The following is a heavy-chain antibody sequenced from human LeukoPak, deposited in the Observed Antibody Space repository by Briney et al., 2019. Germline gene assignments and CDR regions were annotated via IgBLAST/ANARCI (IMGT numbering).Heavy chain of an antibody. Sequence: ASVKVSCKASGYTFTSYGISWVRQAPGQGLELMGWISAYNGNTNYAQKLQGRVTMTTDTSTSTAYMELRSLRSDDTAVYYCARDAPVIVVVTASGTLDYWGQGTLVTVSS. V-gene: IGHV1-18*01. CDR3: ARDAPVIVVVTASGTLDY. CDR2: ISAYNGNT. D-gene: IGHD2-21*02. J-gene: IGHJ4*02. CDR1: GYTFTSYG.